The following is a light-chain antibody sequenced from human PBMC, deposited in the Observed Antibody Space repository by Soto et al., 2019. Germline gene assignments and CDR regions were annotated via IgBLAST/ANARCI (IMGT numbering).Light chain of an antibody. V-gene: IGKV3-11*01. CDR2: DAS. CDR1: QSVGSS. J-gene: IGKJ3*01. Sequence: EIVLTQSPATLSLSPGERATLSCRTSQSVGSSLAWYQHKPGQTPRLVIYDASSRATGIPARFSGSGSGTDFTLTISSLEPEDFAVYYCQQRSNWPPFTFGPGTKVDIK. CDR3: QQRSNWPPFT.